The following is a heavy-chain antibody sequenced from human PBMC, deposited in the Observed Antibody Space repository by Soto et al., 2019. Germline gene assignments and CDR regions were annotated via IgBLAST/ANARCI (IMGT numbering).Heavy chain of an antibody. Sequence: QVQLQESAPGLVKPSEPLSLTCTVSGGPISSYYWSWIRQPPGRGLEWIGYIYYRGSTNYNPSLKSRVTISVDTSKNQFSLKLSSVTAVDTAMYYCERFNWYFDLWGRGTLVTVSS. V-gene: IGHV4-59*01. CDR3: ERFNWYFDL. CDR1: GGPISSYY. J-gene: IGHJ2*01. CDR2: IYYRGST.